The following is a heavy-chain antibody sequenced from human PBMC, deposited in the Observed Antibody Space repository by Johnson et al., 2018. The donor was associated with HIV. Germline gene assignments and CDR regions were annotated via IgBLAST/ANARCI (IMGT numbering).Heavy chain of an antibody. D-gene: IGHD1-26*01. CDR3: AMEGSGSWLDAFDI. CDR2: IYSGGST. V-gene: IGHV3-66*02. CDR1: GFTVSSNY. Sequence: QLVESGGGLVQPGGSLRLSCAASGFTVSSNYMSWVRQAPGKGLEWVSVIYSGGSTYYADSVKGRFTIARDNSKNTLYLQMNSLRAEDTAVYYCAMEGSGSWLDAFDIVGQGTMVTVSS. J-gene: IGHJ3*02.